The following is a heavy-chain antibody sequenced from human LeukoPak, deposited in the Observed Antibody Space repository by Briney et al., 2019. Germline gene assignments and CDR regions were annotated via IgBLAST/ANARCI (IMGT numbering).Heavy chain of an antibody. J-gene: IGHJ3*02. CDR2: IYRGDST. V-gene: IGHV3-53*01. Sequence: GGSLRLSCAASGFAVSSNYMSWVRQAPGKGLEWVSLIYRGDSTYYADSVKGRFTISRDNSKNTLYLQMHSLRAEDTAVYYCARERVEVATIDAFDIWGQGTMVTVSS. CDR3: ARERVEVATIDAFDI. CDR1: GFAVSSNY. D-gene: IGHD5-24*01.